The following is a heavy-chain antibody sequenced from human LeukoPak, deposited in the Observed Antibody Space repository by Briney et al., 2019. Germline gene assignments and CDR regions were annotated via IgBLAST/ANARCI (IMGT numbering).Heavy chain of an antibody. J-gene: IGHJ2*01. D-gene: IGHD6-13*01. CDR2: IRSKANSYAT. CDR1: GFTFSGSA. V-gene: IGHV3-73*01. CDR3: TRQDSEVGAAGTATHL. Sequence: GGSLRLSCAASGFTFSGSAMHWVRQASGKGLEWVGRIRSKANSYATAYAASVKGRFTISRDDSKNTAYLQMNSLKTEDTAVYYCTRQDSEVGAAGTATHLWGRGTLVTVSS.